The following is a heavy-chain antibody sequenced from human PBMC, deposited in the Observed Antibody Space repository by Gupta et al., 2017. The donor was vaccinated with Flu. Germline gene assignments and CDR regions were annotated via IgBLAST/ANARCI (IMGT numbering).Heavy chain of an antibody. D-gene: IGHD3-22*01. V-gene: IGHV4-34*01. CDR3: ARSYGYYDSSAYV. J-gene: IGHJ4*02. Sequence: QVQLQQWGAGLLKPSETLSLTCAVSGGSFSGNNWSWIRQPPGKGLEWIGEINHSGSTNYSPSLKSRVSISVDTSKNQFSLKLNSVTAADTAVYFCARSYGYYDSSAYVWGQGTLVTVSS. CDR2: INHSGST. CDR1: GGSFSGNN.